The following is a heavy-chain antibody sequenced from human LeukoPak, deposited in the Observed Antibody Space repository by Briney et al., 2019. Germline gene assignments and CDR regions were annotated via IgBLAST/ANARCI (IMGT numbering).Heavy chain of an antibody. CDR3: AGEYGSGSYYQT. CDR2: IYYSGST. J-gene: IGHJ4*02. D-gene: IGHD3-10*01. Sequence: SETLSLTCTVSGGSISSYYCSWIRQPPGKGLEWIGYIYYSGSTNYNPSLKSRVTISVDTSKNQFSLKLSSVTAADTAVYYCAGEYGSGSYYQTWGQGTLVTVSS. CDR1: GGSISSYY. V-gene: IGHV4-59*01.